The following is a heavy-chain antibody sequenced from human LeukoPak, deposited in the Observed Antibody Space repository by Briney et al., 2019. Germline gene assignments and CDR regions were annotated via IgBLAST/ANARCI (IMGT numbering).Heavy chain of an antibody. CDR3: ARVGYKAVAGTGTYYFDY. CDR1: GYTFTGYY. D-gene: IGHD6-19*01. J-gene: IGHJ4*02. V-gene: IGHV1-2*06. Sequence: GASVKVSCKASGYTFTGYYMHWVRQAPGQGLEWMGRINPNSGGTNYAQKLQGRVTMTTDTSTSTAYMELRSLRSDDTAVYYCARVGYKAVAGTGTYYFDYWGQGTLVTVSS. CDR2: INPNSGGT.